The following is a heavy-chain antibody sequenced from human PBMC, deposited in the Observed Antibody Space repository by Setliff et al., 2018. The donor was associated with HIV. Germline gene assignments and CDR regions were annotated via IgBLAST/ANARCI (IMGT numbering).Heavy chain of an antibody. CDR2: FHYSGIT. CDR1: GGSISSSSYY. V-gene: IGHV4-39*07. J-gene: IGHJ4*02. D-gene: IGHD3-10*02. CDR3: ARGQDGHSVLFDY. Sequence: PSETLSLTCNVSGGSISSSSYYWGWIRQPPGKGLEWIGSFHYSGITNYNPSLESRVTISVDTSKNQFSLKVSSVTAADTAVYFCARGQDGHSVLFDYWGQGALVTVSS.